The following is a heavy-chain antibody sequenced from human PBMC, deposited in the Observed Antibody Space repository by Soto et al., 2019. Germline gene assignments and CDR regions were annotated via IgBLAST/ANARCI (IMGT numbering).Heavy chain of an antibody. CDR3: AKDRDNYDSSGYGRGPFDY. CDR1: GFTFSSYA. CDR2: ITYTGGDT. V-gene: IGHV3-23*01. J-gene: IGHJ4*02. D-gene: IGHD3-22*01. Sequence: GGSLRLSCAASGFTFSSYAMSWVRQAPGKGPEWVSVITYTGGDTLYADSVKGRFTISRDNSKNTLYLQMNSLRAEDTAVYYCAKDRDNYDSSGYGRGPFDYWGQGTLVTVSS.